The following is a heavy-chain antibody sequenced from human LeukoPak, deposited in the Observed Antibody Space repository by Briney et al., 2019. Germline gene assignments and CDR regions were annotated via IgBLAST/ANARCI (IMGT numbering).Heavy chain of an antibody. V-gene: IGHV5-51*01. CDR1: GYSFTSYW. CDR2: IYPGDSDT. J-gene: IGHJ4*02. CDR3: ARHRGHYYDSMYGVFDY. D-gene: IGHD3-22*01. Sequence: RGESLKIFCKGSGYSFTSYWIGWVRQMPGKGLEWMGIIYPGDSDTRYSPSFQGQVTISADKSISTAYLQWSSLKASDTAMYYCARHRGHYYDSMYGVFDYWGQGTLVTVSS.